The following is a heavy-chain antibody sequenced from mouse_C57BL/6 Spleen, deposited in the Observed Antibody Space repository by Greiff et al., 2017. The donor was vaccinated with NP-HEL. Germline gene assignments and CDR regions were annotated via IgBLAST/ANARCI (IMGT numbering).Heavy chain of an antibody. CDR3: ARATTVSYAMDY. D-gene: IGHD1-1*01. CDR2: IYPGDGDT. CDR1: GYAFSSSW. J-gene: IGHJ4*01. Sequence: QVQLQQSGPELVKPGASVKISCKASGYAFSSSWMNWVKQRPGKGLEWIGRIYPGDGDTNYNGKFKGKATLTADKSSSTAYMQLSSLTSEDSAVYFCARATTVSYAMDYWGQGTSVTVSS. V-gene: IGHV1-82*01.